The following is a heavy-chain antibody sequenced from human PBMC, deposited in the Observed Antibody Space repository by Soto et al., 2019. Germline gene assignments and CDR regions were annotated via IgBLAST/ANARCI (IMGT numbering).Heavy chain of an antibody. Sequence: GGSLRLSCAASGFTFSSYAMSWVRQAPGKGLEWVSAISGSGGSTHYADSVKGRFTISRDNAKNSLYLQMNSLRAEDTAVYYCASGGYGDYYFDYWGQGTLVTVSS. CDR1: GFTFSSYA. J-gene: IGHJ4*02. V-gene: IGHV3-23*01. CDR3: ASGGYGDYYFDY. CDR2: ISGSGGST. D-gene: IGHD4-17*01.